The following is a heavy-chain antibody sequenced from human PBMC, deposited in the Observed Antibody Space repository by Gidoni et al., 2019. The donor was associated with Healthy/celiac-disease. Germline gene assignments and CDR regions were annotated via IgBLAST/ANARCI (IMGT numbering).Heavy chain of an antibody. CDR1: GGSFSGYY. J-gene: IGHJ6*02. CDR3: ARGYYYGMDV. CDR2: INHSGST. Sequence: QVQLPQWGAGLLTPSETLSLTCAVYGGSFSGYYWSWIRQPPGKGLEWIGEINHSGSTNYNPSLKSRVTISVDTSKNQFSLKLSSVTAADTAVYYCARGYYYGMDVWGQGTTVTVSS. V-gene: IGHV4-34*01.